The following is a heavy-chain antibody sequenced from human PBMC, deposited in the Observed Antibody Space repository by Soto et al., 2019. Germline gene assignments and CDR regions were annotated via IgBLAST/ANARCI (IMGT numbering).Heavy chain of an antibody. J-gene: IGHJ3*01. V-gene: IGHV3-23*01. Sequence: EVQVLESGGGLVQPGGSLRLSCATSGFSVMNYAMSWVRQAPGKGLEWVSGISASGDRSYYADSVKGRFTISKDSTKNTLYLKMNSRSAEDTAVSHGEGSWTWGLGTMVTVSS. D-gene: IGHD5-12*01. CDR2: ISASGDRS. CDR3: EGSWT. CDR1: GFSVMNYA.